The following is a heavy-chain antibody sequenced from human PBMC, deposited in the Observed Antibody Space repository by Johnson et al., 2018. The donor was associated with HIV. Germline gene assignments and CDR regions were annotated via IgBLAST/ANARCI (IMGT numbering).Heavy chain of an antibody. V-gene: IGHV3-11*04. Sequence: QVQLVESGGGLVKPGGSLRLSCAASGFTFSNAWMSWVRQAPGKGLEWVSYLSTSGDTTYYADSVKGRFTISRDTAENSLYLQMTSLRVEDTAVYYCARGRTRLRHDAFDIWGQGTMVTVSS. CDR1: GFTFSNAW. J-gene: IGHJ3*02. D-gene: IGHD4-17*01. CDR2: LSTSGDTT. CDR3: ARGRTRLRHDAFDI.